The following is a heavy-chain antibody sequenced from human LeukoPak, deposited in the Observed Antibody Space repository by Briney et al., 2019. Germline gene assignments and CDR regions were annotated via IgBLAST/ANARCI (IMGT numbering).Heavy chain of an antibody. J-gene: IGHJ4*02. D-gene: IGHD2-2*01. CDR1: GFTFSSYA. V-gene: IGHV3-23*01. Sequence: NPGGSLRLSCAASGFTFSSYAMSWVRQAPGKGLEWVSAISGSGGSTYYADSVKGRFTISRDNSKNTLYLQMNSLRAEDTAVYYCAKDRSVVVPAAPITPAFDYWGQGTLVTVSS. CDR2: ISGSGGST. CDR3: AKDRSVVVPAAPITPAFDY.